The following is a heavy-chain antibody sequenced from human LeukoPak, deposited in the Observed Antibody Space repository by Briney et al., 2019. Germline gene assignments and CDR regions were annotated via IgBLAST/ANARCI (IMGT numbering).Heavy chain of an antibody. V-gene: IGHV3-43*02. CDR2: ITGDGGRT. CDR1: GFTFDDYA. D-gene: IGHD3-22*01. CDR3: AKDRDTSGFEH. J-gene: IGHJ1*01. Sequence: PGGSLRLSCAASGFTFDDYALHWVRQPPGKGLEWVSFITGDGGRTYYADSVKGRFAISRDNSKNSLYLQMNSLRTEDTALYYCAKDRDTSGFEHWGQGTLVTVSS.